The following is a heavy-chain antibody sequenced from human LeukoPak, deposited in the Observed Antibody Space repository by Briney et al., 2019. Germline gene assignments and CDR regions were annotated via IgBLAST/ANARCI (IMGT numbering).Heavy chain of an antibody. CDR2: ISSSGSTI. D-gene: IGHD6-13*01. J-gene: IGHJ4*02. CDR3: ARDWPPPAAGTNDY. V-gene: IGHV3-11*04. CDR1: GLTFSDYY. Sequence: PGGSLRLSCAASGLTFSDYYMSWIRQAPGKGLEWVSYISSSGSTIYYADSVKGRFTISRDNAKNSLYLQMNSLRAEDTAVYYCARDWPPPAAGTNDYWGQGTLVTVSS.